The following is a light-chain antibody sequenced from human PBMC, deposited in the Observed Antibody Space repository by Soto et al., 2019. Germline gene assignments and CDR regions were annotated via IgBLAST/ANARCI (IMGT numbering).Light chain of an antibody. CDR2: LGS. CDR3: MQALQTPGWT. V-gene: IGKV2-28*01. CDR1: QSLLHSNGYNY. J-gene: IGKJ1*01. Sequence: DIVMTQSPLSLPVTPGEPASISCRSSQSLLHSNGYNYLDWYLQKPGQSPQLLIYLGSNRASGVPDRFSGSGSGTDFTLKISRGEAEDVGVYYCMQALQTPGWTFGQGTKVEIK.